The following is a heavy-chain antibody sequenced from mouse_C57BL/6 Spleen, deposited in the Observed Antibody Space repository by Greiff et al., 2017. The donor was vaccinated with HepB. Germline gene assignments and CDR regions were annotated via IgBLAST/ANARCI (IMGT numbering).Heavy chain of an antibody. D-gene: IGHD4-1*01. V-gene: IGHV1-15*01. Sequence: QVQLQQSGAELVRPGASVTLSCKASGYTFTDYEMHWVKQTPVHGLEWIGAIDPETGGTAYNQKFKGKAILTADKSSSTAYMELRSLTSEDSAVYYYTRKAWGYFDYWGQGTTLTVSS. CDR1: GYTFTDYE. J-gene: IGHJ2*01. CDR2: IDPETGGT. CDR3: TRKAWGYFDY.